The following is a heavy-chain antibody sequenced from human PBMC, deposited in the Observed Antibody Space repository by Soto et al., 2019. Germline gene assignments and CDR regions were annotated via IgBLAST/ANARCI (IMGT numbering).Heavy chain of an antibody. CDR3: ARVGGPLWFGDHDY. Sequence: SETLSLTCAVYGGSFSGYYWSWIRQPPGKGLEWIGEINHSGSTNYNPSLKSRVTISVDTSKNQFSLKLSSVTAADTAVYYCARVGGPLWFGDHDYWGQGTLVTVSS. J-gene: IGHJ4*02. V-gene: IGHV4-34*01. D-gene: IGHD3-10*01. CDR2: INHSGST. CDR1: GGSFSGYY.